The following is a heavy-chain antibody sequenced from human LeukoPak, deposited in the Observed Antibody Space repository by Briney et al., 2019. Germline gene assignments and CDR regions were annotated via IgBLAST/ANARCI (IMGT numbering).Heavy chain of an antibody. D-gene: IGHD1-26*01. J-gene: IGHJ4*02. V-gene: IGHV3-48*04. CDR1: GFTFSSYS. Sequence: PGGSLRLSCAASGFTFSSYSMNWVRQAPGKGLEWVSYISSSSSTIYYADSVKGRFTISRDNAKNSLYLQMNSLRAEDTAVYYCARDLRGSYGSYFDYWGQGTLVTVSS. CDR3: ARDLRGSYGSYFDY. CDR2: ISSSSSTI.